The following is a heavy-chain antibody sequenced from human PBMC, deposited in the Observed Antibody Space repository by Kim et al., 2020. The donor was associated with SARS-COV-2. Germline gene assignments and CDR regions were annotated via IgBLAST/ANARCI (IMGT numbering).Heavy chain of an antibody. J-gene: IGHJ6*02. V-gene: IGHV3-11*06. CDR3: VRGGSSYYYGMDV. Sequence: YAVSVKGRFTIARDNAKSSMYLQMNSLGNEDTAVYYCVRGGSSYYYGMDVWGQGATVTVS.